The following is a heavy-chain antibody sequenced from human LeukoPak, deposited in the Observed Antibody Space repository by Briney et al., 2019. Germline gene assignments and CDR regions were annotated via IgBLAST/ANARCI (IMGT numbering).Heavy chain of an antibody. J-gene: IGHJ6*02. CDR1: GGSFSGYY. D-gene: IGHD3-3*01. Sequence: PSETLSLTCAVYGGSFSGYYWSWIRQPPGKGLEWIGEINHSGSTNYNPSLKSRVTISVDTSKNQFSLKLSSVTAADTAVYYCARVLVYNDFWSGYLDYYYYGMDVWGQGTTVTVPS. CDR2: INHSGST. V-gene: IGHV4-34*01. CDR3: ARVLVYNDFWSGYLDYYYYGMDV.